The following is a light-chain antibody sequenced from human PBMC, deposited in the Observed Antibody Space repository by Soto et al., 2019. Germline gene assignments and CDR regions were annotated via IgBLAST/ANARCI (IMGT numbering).Light chain of an antibody. CDR3: TSWTTSTTMI. V-gene: IGLV2-14*03. CDR2: DVN. Sequence: QSALTQPASVSGSPGQSITISCTGTSSDIGAYNFVSWYQQHPGKAPKLMLYDVNIRPSGVSNRGSGSKSGNTASLTISGLQAEDEADYYCTSWTTSTTMIFGGGTKVTVL. CDR1: SSDIGAYNF. J-gene: IGLJ2*01.